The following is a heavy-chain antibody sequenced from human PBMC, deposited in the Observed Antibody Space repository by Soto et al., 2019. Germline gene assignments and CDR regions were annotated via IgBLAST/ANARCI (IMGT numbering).Heavy chain of an antibody. V-gene: IGHV3-30*04. D-gene: IGHD5-12*01. CDR3: AGMDVGVYSGDVPHENQPLLYALAY. CDR1: GFSFSSYA. CDR2: IQYDGRNK. Sequence: GESLRLSCAASGFSFSSYAMHWVRQPPGKGLEWVAVIQYDGRNKYYADSVKGRFTITRDNSKNTRYLQMQRLRAEDTAGYYCAGMDVGVYSGDVPHENQPLLYALAYWGKGTLVTVSS. J-gene: IGHJ4*02.